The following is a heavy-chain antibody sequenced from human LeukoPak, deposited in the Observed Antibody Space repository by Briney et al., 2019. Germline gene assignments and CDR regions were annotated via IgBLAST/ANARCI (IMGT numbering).Heavy chain of an antibody. CDR1: GFTVSNKY. J-gene: IGHJ6*02. CDR2: IYSGGGT. V-gene: IGHV3-53*05. CDR3: ASTGYYYYGMDV. Sequence: GGSLRLSCAASGFTVSNKYMSWVRQAPGKGLEWVSVIYSGGGTFYADSVKGRFTISRDNSKNTLYLQMNSLRAEDTAVYYCASTGYYYYGMDVWGQGTTVTVSS. D-gene: IGHD4-17*01.